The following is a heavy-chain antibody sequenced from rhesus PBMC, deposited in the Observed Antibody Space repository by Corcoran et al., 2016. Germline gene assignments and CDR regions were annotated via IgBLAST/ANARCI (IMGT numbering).Heavy chain of an antibody. CDR1: GGSISGYY. Sequence: QVQLQESGPGLVKPSETLSLTCAVSGGSISGYYWTLLRQPPGKGRGWIGYIDGCSGKPNYNPSIKTRGTSATEPSKTQVSLKVSSVTSADTAVYYCARDSGYYTGSFDYWGQGVLVTVSS. D-gene: IGHD3-28*01. CDR3: ARDSGYYTGSFDY. V-gene: IGHV4-165*02. CDR2: IDGCSGKP. J-gene: IGHJ4*01.